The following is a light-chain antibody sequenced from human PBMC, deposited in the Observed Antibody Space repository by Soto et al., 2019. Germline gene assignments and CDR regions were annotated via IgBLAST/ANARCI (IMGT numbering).Light chain of an antibody. CDR1: SSDIGAYIY. CDR2: EVS. CDR3: SSYAGSNNFV. Sequence: QSVLTQPPSASGSPGQSVTISCTGTSSDIGAYIYVSWYQQHPGKAPKLMISEVSRRPSGVPERFSGSKSGNTASLPVSGLQADDEAHYYCSSYAGSNNFVFGTGTKVTVL. V-gene: IGLV2-8*01. J-gene: IGLJ1*01.